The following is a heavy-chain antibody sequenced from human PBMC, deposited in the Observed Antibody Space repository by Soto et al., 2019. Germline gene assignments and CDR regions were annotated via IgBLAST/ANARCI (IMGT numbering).Heavy chain of an antibody. CDR3: ARVKLGSYDWFDP. D-gene: IGHD3-16*01. Sequence: GGYLRISCAASGFTFSDYWMHWVRLVPGKGLLWVSRINPDGSRTNYADSVKGRFATYRDNAKNTVYLQMNSLRAEDTAVYYCARVKLGSYDWFDPWGQGTLVTVSS. CDR1: GFTFSDYW. J-gene: IGHJ5*02. CDR2: INPDGSRT. V-gene: IGHV3-74*01.